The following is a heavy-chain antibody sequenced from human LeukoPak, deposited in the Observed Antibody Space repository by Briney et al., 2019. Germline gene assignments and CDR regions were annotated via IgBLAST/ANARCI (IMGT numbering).Heavy chain of an antibody. V-gene: IGHV1-18*01. CDR2: ISAYNGNT. J-gene: IGHJ4*02. CDR1: GYTFTSYG. CDR3: ARDSGFGTTYDSSGD. Sequence: GASVKVSCKASGYTFTSYGISWVRQAPGQGLEWMGWISAYNGNTNYAQKLQGRVTMTTDTSTSTAYMELRSLRSDDTAVYYCARDSGFGTTYDSSGDWGQGTLVTVSS. D-gene: IGHD3-22*01.